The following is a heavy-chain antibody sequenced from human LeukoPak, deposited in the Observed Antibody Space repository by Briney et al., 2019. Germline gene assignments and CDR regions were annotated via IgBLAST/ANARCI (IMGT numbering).Heavy chain of an antibody. CDR2: VSTSGTT. CDR3: AREATVVGATII. V-gene: IGHV4-4*07. CDR1: GGSVTTYY. D-gene: IGHD1-26*01. Sequence: SETLSLTCTVSGGSVTTYYWSWIRQSAGKGLEWIGHVSTSGTTTYNPSLKSRVTMSVDTSKNQFSLKLTSVTAADTAVYYCAREATVVGATIIWGQGTLVTVSS. J-gene: IGHJ4*02.